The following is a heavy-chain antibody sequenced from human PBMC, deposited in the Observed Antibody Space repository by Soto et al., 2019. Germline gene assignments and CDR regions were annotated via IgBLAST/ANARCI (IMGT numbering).Heavy chain of an antibody. Sequence: PGGSLSLSCAASGFPFSSYSMNWVRQAPGKGLEWVSSISSSSSYIYYADSVKGRFTISRDNAKNSLYLQMNSLRAEDTAVYYCARPYCSSTSCYYAFDIWGQGTMVTV. CDR2: ISSSSSYI. J-gene: IGHJ3*02. D-gene: IGHD2-2*01. CDR1: GFPFSSYS. CDR3: ARPYCSSTSCYYAFDI. V-gene: IGHV3-21*01.